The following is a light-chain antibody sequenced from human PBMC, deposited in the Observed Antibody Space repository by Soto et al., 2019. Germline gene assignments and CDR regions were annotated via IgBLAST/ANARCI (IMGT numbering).Light chain of an antibody. Sequence: QSALTQPASVSGSPGQSVTISCTGTSSDVGGYNYVSWYQQYPGKAPKLMIYDVSNRPSGVSNRFSGSKSGNTASLTISGLQAEDEADYYCSSYRISNTLVFGSGTKLTVL. J-gene: IGLJ1*01. CDR3: SSYRISNTLV. CDR2: DVS. V-gene: IGLV2-14*01. CDR1: SSDVGGYNY.